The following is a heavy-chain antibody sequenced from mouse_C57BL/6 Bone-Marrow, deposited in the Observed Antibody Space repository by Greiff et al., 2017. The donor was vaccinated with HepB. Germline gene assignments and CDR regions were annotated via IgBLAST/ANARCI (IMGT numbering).Heavy chain of an antibody. CDR2: INPGSGGT. CDR1: GYAFTNYL. V-gene: IGHV1-54*01. Sequence: VQLKQSGAELVRPGTSVKVSCKASGYAFTNYLIEWVKQRPGQGLEWIGVINPGSGGTNYNEKFKGKATLTADKSSSTAYMQLSSLTSEDSAVYFCARGLLRFYWYFDVWGTGTTVTVSS. CDR3: ARGLLRFYWYFDV. J-gene: IGHJ1*03. D-gene: IGHD1-1*01.